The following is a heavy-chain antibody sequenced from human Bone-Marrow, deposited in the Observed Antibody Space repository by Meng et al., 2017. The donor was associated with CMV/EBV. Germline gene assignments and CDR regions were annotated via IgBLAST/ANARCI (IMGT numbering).Heavy chain of an antibody. V-gene: IGHV1-2*06. Sequence: ASVKVSCKTSGYTFTGYYMQWVRQAPGQGLEWMGRINPGTGGTSYAQQFQGRITMSRDTSISTAYMALSSLRSDDTADNYCARAKTSHHPGHIDYWGQGTTVTVSS. CDR3: ARAKTSHHPGHIDY. CDR2: INPGTGGT. CDR1: GYTFTGYY. D-gene: IGHD1-14*01. J-gene: IGHJ4*02.